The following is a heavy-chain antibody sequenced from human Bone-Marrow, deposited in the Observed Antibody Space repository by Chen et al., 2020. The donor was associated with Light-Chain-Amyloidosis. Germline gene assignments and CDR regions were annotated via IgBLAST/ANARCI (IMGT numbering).Heavy chain of an antibody. V-gene: IGHV3-21*01. CDR2: ISSSSSYI. CDR1: GFTFSSYS. CDR3: ARFTYPQH. J-gene: IGHJ1*01. Sequence: EVQLVESGGGLVKPGGSLRLSCAASGFTFSSYSMNWVRQAPGKGLEWVSSISSSSSYIYYADSVKGRFTISRDNXXXXLYLQMNSLRAEDTAVYYCARFTYPQHWGQGTLVTVSS. D-gene: IGHD3-10*01.